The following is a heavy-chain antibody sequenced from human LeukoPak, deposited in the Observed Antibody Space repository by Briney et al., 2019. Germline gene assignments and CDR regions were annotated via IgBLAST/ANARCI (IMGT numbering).Heavy chain of an antibody. Sequence: ASVKVSCKASGYTFTDYYINWVRQAPGQGLEWIGWINPNSGDTNYARKFQGRVTMTRDTSISTAYMDLSRLRSDDTAVYYCARDPAGIAAAYFDYWGQGTLVTVSS. CDR3: ARDPAGIAAAYFDY. CDR1: GYTFTDYY. D-gene: IGHD6-13*01. J-gene: IGHJ4*02. V-gene: IGHV1-2*02. CDR2: INPNSGDT.